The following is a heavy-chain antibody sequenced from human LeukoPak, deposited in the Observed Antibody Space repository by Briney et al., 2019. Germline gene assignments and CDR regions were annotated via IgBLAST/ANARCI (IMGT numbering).Heavy chain of an antibody. CDR3: ARDSAYSSGWYFVY. Sequence: PGGSLRLSCAASGFTFSSYEMNWVRQAPGKGLEWVSYISSNGSTIYYADSVKGRFTTSRDNAKNSLYLQMNSLRAEDTAVYYCARDSAYSSGWYFVYWGQGTLVTVSS. CDR2: ISSNGSTI. J-gene: IGHJ4*02. CDR1: GFTFSSYE. D-gene: IGHD6-19*01. V-gene: IGHV3-48*03.